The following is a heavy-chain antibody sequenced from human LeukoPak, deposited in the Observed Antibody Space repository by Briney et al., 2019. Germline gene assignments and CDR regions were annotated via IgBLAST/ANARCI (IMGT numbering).Heavy chain of an antibody. CDR2: ISYDGSNK. J-gene: IGHJ4*02. CDR3: ARERFQTHPKPAPHFDY. V-gene: IGHV3-30*04. Sequence: LTGGSLRLSCAASGFTFSSYAMHWVRQAPGKGLEWVAVISYDGSNKYYADSVKGRFTISRDNSKNTLYLQMNSLRAEDTAVYYCARERFQTHPKPAPHFDYWGQGTLVTVSS. CDR1: GFTFSSYA.